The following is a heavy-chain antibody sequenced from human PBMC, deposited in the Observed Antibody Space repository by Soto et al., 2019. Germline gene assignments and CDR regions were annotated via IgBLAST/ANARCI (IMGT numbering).Heavy chain of an antibody. V-gene: IGHV3-74*01. CDR3: GSTNYNPSLKSRVTISVDTSKNQFSLKLSSVTAADTAVYYCARDSRLGRLYYDILTGYYSDAFDI. CDR1: GFTFSSYW. Sequence: PGGSLRLSCAASGFTFSSYWMHWVRQAPGKGLVWVSRINSDGSSTSYAASVKGRFTISRDNAKNTLYLQMNSLRAEDTAVYYSGSTNYNPSLKSRVTISVDTSKNQFSLKLSSVTAADTAVYYCARDSRLGRLYYDILTGYYSDAFDIWGQGTMVTVSS. CDR2: INSDGSST. J-gene: IGHJ3*02. D-gene: IGHD3-10*01.